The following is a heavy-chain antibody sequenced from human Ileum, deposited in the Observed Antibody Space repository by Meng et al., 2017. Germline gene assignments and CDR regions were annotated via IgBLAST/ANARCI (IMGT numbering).Heavy chain of an antibody. V-gene: IGHV4-34*01. J-gene: IGHJ4*02. CDR3: ARGGHDSSGYYSFDY. CDR1: GGSFSGYY. D-gene: IGHD3-22*01. Sequence: QLQQWGAGLLKPSETLSLTCAVYGGSFSGYYWSWIRQPPGKGLEWIGEINHSGSTNYNPSLKSRVTISVDTSKNQFSLKLSSVTAADTAVYYCARGGHDSSGYYSFDYWGQGTLVTVSS. CDR2: INHSGST.